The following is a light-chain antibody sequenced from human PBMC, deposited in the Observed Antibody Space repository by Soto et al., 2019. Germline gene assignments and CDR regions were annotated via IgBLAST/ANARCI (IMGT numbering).Light chain of an antibody. J-gene: IGLJ2*01. V-gene: IGLV1-44*01. CDR3: AAWDGSLNNVL. CDR1: GSSIGTNT. Sequence: QSVLTQPPSASGTPGQRVTISCSGSGSSIGTNTVNWYQQLPGTAPKLLIYGNNQRHSGVQDRFSGSKSGTSASLAISGLQSEDEADYYCAAWDGSLNNVLFGGGTKLTVL. CDR2: GNN.